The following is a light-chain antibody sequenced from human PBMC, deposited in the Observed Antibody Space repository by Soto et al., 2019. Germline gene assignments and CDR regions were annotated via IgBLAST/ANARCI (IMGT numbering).Light chain of an antibody. Sequence: DIVMTQSPLSLPVTPGEPASMSCRSRESLLHKNGYKYVDWYLQKPGQSPQLLIYLGSNRASGVRDRFICGGSGTHFTLKISRVEAEDVGVYYCMQVLHPFGFGPGTKVDF. V-gene: IGKV2-28*01. CDR2: LGS. CDR1: ESLLHKNGYKY. CDR3: MQVLHPFG. J-gene: IGKJ3*01.